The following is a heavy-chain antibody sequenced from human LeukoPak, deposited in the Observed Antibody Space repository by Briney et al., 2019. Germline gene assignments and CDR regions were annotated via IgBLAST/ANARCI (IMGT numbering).Heavy chain of an antibody. V-gene: IGHV3-30*02. J-gene: IGHJ4*02. Sequence: GGSLRLSCAASGFTFSSYGMHWVRQAPGKGLEWVAFIRYDGSNKYYADPVKGRFTISRDNSKNTLYLQMNSLRAEDTAVYYCAKYLRGYSGYDSGPYYFDYWGQGTLVTVSS. CDR1: GFTFSSYG. D-gene: IGHD5-12*01. CDR2: IRYDGSNK. CDR3: AKYLRGYSGYDSGPYYFDY.